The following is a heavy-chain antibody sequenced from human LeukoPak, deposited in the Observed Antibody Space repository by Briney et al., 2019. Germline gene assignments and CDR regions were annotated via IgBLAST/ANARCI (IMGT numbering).Heavy chain of an antibody. CDR2: IKLNGRST. CDR1: GYNFISYY. Sequence: ASVTVSCKASGYNFISYYMHLLRQAPGQPLEWMGIIKLNGRSTNYAKKFQDRVTMTRETSTSTVYMELSSLKSEDTAVYYCAREDVVLVDAVRYYYYGMDVWGQGTTVTVSS. V-gene: IGHV1-46*01. D-gene: IGHD2-8*01. CDR3: AREDVVLVDAVRYYYYGMDV. J-gene: IGHJ6*02.